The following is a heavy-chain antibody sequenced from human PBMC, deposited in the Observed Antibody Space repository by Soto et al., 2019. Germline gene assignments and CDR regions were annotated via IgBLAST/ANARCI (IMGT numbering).Heavy chain of an antibody. CDR1: GFTVSSNY. J-gene: IGHJ3*02. Sequence: PGGSLRLSCAASGFTVSSNYMSWVRQAPGKGLEWVSVIYSGGSTYYADSVKGRFTISRDNSKNTLYLQMNSLRAEDTAVYYCARRTYYDFAVAFDIWGQGTMVTVSS. CDR2: IYSGGST. CDR3: ARRTYYDFAVAFDI. D-gene: IGHD3-3*01. V-gene: IGHV3-53*01.